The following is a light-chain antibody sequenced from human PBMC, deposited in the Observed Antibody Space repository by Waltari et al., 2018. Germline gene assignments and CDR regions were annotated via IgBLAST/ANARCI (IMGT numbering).Light chain of an antibody. Sequence: QSVLTQPPSASGAPGKRVTLSCSGSRSNIGTNTVNWYQQFPGTAPKLLISTNNLRPSGVPDRVSGSKSGTSASLAISGLQSEDEADYYCATWDDRLDGVVFGGGTKLTV. CDR3: ATWDDRLDGVV. CDR2: TNN. J-gene: IGLJ3*02. CDR1: RSNIGTNT. V-gene: IGLV1-44*01.